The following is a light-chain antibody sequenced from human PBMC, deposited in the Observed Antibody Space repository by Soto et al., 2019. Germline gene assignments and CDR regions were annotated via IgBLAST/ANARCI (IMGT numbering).Light chain of an antibody. CDR1: QSVSSY. CDR2: DAS. Sequence: EIVLTQSPATLSLSPGERATLFCRASQSVSSYLAWYQQKPGQAPRLLIYDASNRATGIPARFSGSGSGTDFTLTISSLEPEDFAVYYCQHRSNWPLTFGGGTTVEIK. V-gene: IGKV3-11*01. CDR3: QHRSNWPLT. J-gene: IGKJ4*01.